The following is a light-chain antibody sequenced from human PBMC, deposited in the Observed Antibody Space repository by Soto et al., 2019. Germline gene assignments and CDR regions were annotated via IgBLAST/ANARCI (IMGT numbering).Light chain of an antibody. Sequence: DIQMTQSPSSLSASVGDRVTITCRASQTISTYLNWYQQRPGKAPKLLIYAASTLLSGVPLRFTGGGSGTDFTLIIDSLQPEDFATYYCRQSYSSPWTFGQGTKVDIK. CDR1: QTISTY. V-gene: IGKV1-39*01. J-gene: IGKJ1*01. CDR3: RQSYSSPWT. CDR2: AAS.